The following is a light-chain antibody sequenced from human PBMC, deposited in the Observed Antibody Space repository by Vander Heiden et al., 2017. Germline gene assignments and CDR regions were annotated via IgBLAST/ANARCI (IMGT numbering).Light chain of an antibody. J-gene: IGKJ4*01. V-gene: IGKV2-28*01. CDR2: LGS. CDR3: RQVLNVPLT. Sequence: DVVMTQSPLSLAVTPGEPASISCRYSQSLLHSNGQYYLDWYLQKPAQSSQLLLQLGSNRASGVPDRFSGSESGRNFTLKISRVEAENVGFYYCRQVLNVPLTFGGGTKVEIK. CDR1: QSLLHSNGQYY.